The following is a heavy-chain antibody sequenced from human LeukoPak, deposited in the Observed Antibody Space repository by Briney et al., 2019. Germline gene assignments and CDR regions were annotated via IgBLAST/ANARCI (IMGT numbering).Heavy chain of an antibody. CDR1: GYTFTGYY. CDR3: ARGRSGELTWAFTLDS. J-gene: IGHJ4*02. V-gene: IGHV1-2*02. D-gene: IGHD3-10*01. CDR2: INPNSGGT. Sequence: EASVKVSCKASGYTFTGYYMHWVRQAPGQGLEWMGWINPNSGGTKYAQKFQGRVTMTRDMSISTAYMELSRLRSDGTAVYYCARGRSGELTWAFTLDSWGQGTLVTVSS.